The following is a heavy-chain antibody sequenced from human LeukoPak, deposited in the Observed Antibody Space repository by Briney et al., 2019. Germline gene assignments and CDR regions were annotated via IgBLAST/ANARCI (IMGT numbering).Heavy chain of an antibody. J-gene: IGHJ4*02. CDR1: GYTFTRYX. D-gene: IGHD3-22*01. CDR2: XXPNSGNT. CDR3: ARGQYYDSSGSVGGDY. V-gene: IGHV1-8*01. Sequence: ASVXVSCKASGYTFTRYXINWVRXATGQGLEWMXXXXPNSGNTGYAQKFQGRVTMTRNTSISTAYMELSSLRSEDTAVYYCARGQYYDSSGSVGGDYWGQGTLVTVSS.